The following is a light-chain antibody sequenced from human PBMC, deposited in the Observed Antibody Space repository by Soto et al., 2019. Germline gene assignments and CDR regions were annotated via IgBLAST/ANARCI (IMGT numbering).Light chain of an antibody. V-gene: IGLV2-8*01. CDR2: EVS. CDR1: NGDIGGYNF. Sequence: QSALTQPPSASGSPGQSVTISCTGTNGDIGGYNFVSWYQQHPGKAPKLMIYEVSKRPSGVPDRFSGSKSGNTASLTVSGLQAEDEADYYCSSFGDNSRYVVFGGGTKLTVL. CDR3: SSFGDNSRYVV. J-gene: IGLJ2*01.